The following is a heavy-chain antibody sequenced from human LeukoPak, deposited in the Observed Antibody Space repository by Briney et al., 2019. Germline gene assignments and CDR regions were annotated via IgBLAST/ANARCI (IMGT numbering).Heavy chain of an antibody. CDR2: ISDSGGNT. CDR3: VRGYSFGPYGMDV. D-gene: IGHD2-15*01. J-gene: IGHJ6*02. V-gene: IGHV3-64D*09. Sequence: PGRSLRLSCSASGFPFSSYAMHWVRQAPGKGLEYVSAISDSGGNTYYAVSVKGRFTISRDNSKNTLYLQMSSLRAEDTAVYFCVRGYSFGPYGMDVWGQGTTVTVS. CDR1: GFPFSSYA.